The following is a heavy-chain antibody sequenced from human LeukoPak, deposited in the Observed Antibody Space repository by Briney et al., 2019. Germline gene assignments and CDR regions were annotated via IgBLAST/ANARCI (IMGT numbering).Heavy chain of an antibody. D-gene: IGHD3-3*02. J-gene: IGHJ6*03. CDR3: ARATFLEWLKVEYYYYMDV. CDR2: ISDSGRT. Sequence: SETLSLTCTVSDGFITNHYWNWIRQPPGKGLEWIGHISDSGRTNYNPSLKSRVTISLDMSKNQFSLKLSSVTAADTAVYYCARATFLEWLKVEYYYYMDVWGKGTTVTVSS. CDR1: DGFITNHY. V-gene: IGHV4-59*11.